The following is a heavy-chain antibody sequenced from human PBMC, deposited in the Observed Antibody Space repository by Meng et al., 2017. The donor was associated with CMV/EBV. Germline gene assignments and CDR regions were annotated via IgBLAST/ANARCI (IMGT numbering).Heavy chain of an antibody. V-gene: IGHV1-69*12. J-gene: IGHJ4*02. CDR2: IIPIFGTA. Sequence: VQLVHSGAEVKKPGSSGKVSCKASGGTFRSYAISWVRQAPGQGLEWMGGIIPIFGTANYAQKFQGRVTITADESTSTAYMELSSLRSEDTAVYYCARMPRDGYNYIDYWGQGTLVTVSS. CDR1: GGTFRSYA. CDR3: ARMPRDGYNYIDY. D-gene: IGHD5-24*01.